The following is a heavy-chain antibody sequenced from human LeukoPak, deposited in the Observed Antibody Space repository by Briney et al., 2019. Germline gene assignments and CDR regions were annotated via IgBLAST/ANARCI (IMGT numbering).Heavy chain of an antibody. V-gene: IGHV5-51*01. Sequence: GESLKISCKGSGYSFVSYWIGWVRQMPEKGLEWIGLIYPVDSDTRYSPSFQGQVTISADKSISTAYLQWSSLKASDSAVYYCARSLTASWVDYWGQGTLVTVSS. CDR3: ARSLTASWVDY. J-gene: IGHJ4*02. CDR1: GYSFVSYW. CDR2: IYPVDSDT. D-gene: IGHD2-21*02.